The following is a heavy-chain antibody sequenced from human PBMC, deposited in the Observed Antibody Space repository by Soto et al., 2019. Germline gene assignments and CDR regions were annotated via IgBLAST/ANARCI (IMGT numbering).Heavy chain of an antibody. CDR1: GFTFSSYA. D-gene: IGHD3-22*01. V-gene: IGHV3-23*01. CDR2: ISGSGGST. J-gene: IGHJ4*02. CDR3: AKVRYYYDSSGYYRYFDY. Sequence: GSLRLSCAASGFTFSSYAMSWVRQAPGKGLEWVSAISGSGGSTYYADSVKGRFTISRDNSKNTLYLQMNSLRAEDTAVYYCAKVRYYYDSSGYYRYFDYWGQGTLVTVSS.